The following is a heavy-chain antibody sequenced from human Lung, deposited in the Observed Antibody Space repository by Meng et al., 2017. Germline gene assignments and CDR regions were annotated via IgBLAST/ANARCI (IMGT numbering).Heavy chain of an antibody. Sequence: QVQLVQSGAEVKKPGASVKVSCKASGYTFTSYYMHWLRQAPGQGLEWMGIIDPSGGSTDYAQKFQGRVTVTGDTSTSTVYMDLSSLRSEDTAVYYCTISDYGNFDYWGQGTLVTVS. CDR3: TISDYGNFDY. J-gene: IGHJ4*02. D-gene: IGHD4-17*01. CDR1: GYTFTSYY. CDR2: IDPSGGST. V-gene: IGHV1-46*03.